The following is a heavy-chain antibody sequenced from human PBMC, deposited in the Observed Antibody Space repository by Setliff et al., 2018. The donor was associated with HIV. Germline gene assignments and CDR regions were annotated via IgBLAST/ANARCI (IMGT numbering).Heavy chain of an antibody. D-gene: IGHD7-27*01. CDR1: GFTFSNFW. CDR2: IKEDGSEE. J-gene: IGHJ3*02. Sequence: GGSLRLSCAASGFTFSNFWMGWVRQAPGKGLQWVANIKEDGSEEYYVDSVKGRFTISRDNAENSLYLEMNNLRGEDTAVYYCARHWGNSFDIWGQGTLVTVSS. CDR3: ARHWGNSFDI. V-gene: IGHV3-7*01.